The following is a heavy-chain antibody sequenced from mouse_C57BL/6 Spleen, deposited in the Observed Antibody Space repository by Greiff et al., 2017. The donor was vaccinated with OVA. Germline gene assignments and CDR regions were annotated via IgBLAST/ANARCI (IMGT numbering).Heavy chain of an antibody. V-gene: IGHV1-54*01. D-gene: IGHD1-1*01. CDR2: INPGSGGT. Sequence: QLQQSGAELVRPGTSVKVSCKASGYAFTNYLIEWVKQRPGQGLEWIGVINPGSGGTNYNEKFKGKATLTADKSSSTAYMQLSSLTSEDSAVYFCARSNLLLRYYYAMDYWGQGTSVTVSS. J-gene: IGHJ4*01. CDR3: ARSNLLLRYYYAMDY. CDR1: GYAFTNYL.